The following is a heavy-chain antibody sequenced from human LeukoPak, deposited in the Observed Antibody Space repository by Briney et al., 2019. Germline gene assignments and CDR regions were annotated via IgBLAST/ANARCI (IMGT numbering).Heavy chain of an antibody. V-gene: IGHV1-2*02. CDR2: INPNSGGT. D-gene: IGHD6-19*01. CDR3: ARVRPGSGRFDP. Sequence: ASVRVSCKASGYTFTGYYMHWVRQAPGQGLEWMGWINPNSGGTNYAQKFQGRVTMTRDTSISTAYMELSRLRSDDTAVYYCARVRPGSGRFDPWGQGTLVTVSA. CDR1: GYTFTGYY. J-gene: IGHJ5*02.